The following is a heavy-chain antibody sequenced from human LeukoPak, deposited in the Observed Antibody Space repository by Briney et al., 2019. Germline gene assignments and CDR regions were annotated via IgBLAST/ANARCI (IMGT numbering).Heavy chain of an antibody. J-gene: IGHJ4*02. CDR3: ARYNSSSPLDY. V-gene: IGHV3-7*01. Sequence: PGGSLRLSCAASGFTFSNYWMSWVRQAPGKGLEWVANIRQDESQKYYVDSVKGRFTISRDNAKSSLYLQMNSLRAEDTAVYYCARYNSSSPLDYWGQGTLVTVSS. CDR2: IRQDESQK. CDR1: GFTFSNYW. D-gene: IGHD6-6*01.